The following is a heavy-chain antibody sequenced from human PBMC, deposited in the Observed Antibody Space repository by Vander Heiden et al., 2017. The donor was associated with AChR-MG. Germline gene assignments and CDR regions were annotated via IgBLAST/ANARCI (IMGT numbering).Heavy chain of an antibody. CDR3: ARGQGSWFDP. CDR2: INHSGST. CDR1: GGSFSGYY. Sequence: QVQLQQWGAGLLKPSETLSLTCAVYGGSFSGYYWSWIRQPPGKGLEWIGEINHSGSTNDNPSLKSRVTISVDTSKNQFSLKMSSVTAADTAVYYCARGQGSWFDPWCQGTLVTVSS. J-gene: IGHJ5*02. V-gene: IGHV4-34*01.